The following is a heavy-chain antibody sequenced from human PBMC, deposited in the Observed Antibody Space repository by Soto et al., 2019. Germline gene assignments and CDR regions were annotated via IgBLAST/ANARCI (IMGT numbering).Heavy chain of an antibody. CDR1: GGTFSSYT. CDR3: AIEQRPTEDAFDI. J-gene: IGHJ3*02. CDR2: IIPILGIA. Sequence: QVQLVQSGAEVKKPGSSVKVSCKASGGTFSSYTISWVRQAPGQGLEWMGRIIPILGIANYAQKFQGRVTITADKSTSTAYMELSSLRSEDTAVYYCAIEQRPTEDAFDIWGQGTMVTVSS. V-gene: IGHV1-69*08.